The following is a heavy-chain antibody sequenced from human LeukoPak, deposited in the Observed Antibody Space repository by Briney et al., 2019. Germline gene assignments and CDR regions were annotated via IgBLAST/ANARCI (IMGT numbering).Heavy chain of an antibody. CDR3: ATSYGSGSYYNILPDY. Sequence: PSETLSLTCTVSGGFISSSSYYWGWIRQPPGKGLEWIGSIYYSGSTYHNPSLKSRVTISVDTSKNQFSLKLSSVTAADTAVYYCATSYGSGSYYNILPDYWGQGTLVTVPS. CDR1: GGFISSSSYY. CDR2: IYYSGST. D-gene: IGHD3-10*01. J-gene: IGHJ4*02. V-gene: IGHV4-39*01.